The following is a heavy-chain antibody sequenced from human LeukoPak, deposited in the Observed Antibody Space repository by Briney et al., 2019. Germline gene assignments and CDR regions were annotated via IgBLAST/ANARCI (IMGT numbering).Heavy chain of an antibody. V-gene: IGHV3-23*01. CDR1: GFTFNSYG. J-gene: IGHJ4*02. CDR3: AHWAETNSSGYLIPDY. Sequence: SGGSLRLSCVASGFTFNSYGMTWVRQAPGKGLEWVSSISGSGGSTYYADSVKGRFTISRDNSKNTLYLQMNRLRAEDTALYYCAHWAETNSSGYLIPDYWGQGTLVTVSS. CDR2: ISGSGGST. D-gene: IGHD3-22*01.